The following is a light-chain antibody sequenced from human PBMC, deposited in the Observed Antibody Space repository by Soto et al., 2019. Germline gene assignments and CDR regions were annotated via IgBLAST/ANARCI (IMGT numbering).Light chain of an antibody. Sequence: EIVLTQSPATLSLSPGERATLSCRASHNVSSYLAWYQQKPGQAPRLLIYDASNRATGIPARFSGSGSGTDFTLTISSLEPEDFAVYYCQQRSNWPLFTFGPGTKVDIK. CDR2: DAS. CDR1: HNVSSY. CDR3: QQRSNWPLFT. V-gene: IGKV3-11*01. J-gene: IGKJ3*01.